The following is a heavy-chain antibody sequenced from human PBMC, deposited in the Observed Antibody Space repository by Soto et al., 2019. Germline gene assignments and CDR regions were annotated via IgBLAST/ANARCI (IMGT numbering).Heavy chain of an antibody. CDR1: GFTFSSYG. V-gene: IGHV3-33*01. J-gene: IGHJ3*02. Sequence: QVQLVESGGGVVQPGRSLRLSCAASGFTFSSYGMHWVRQAPGKGLEWVAVIWYDGSNKYDADSVKGRFTISRDNSKNTLYLQMNSLRAEDTAVYYCARDQGQWLNAFDIWGQGTMVTVSS. CDR2: IWYDGSNK. CDR3: ARDQGQWLNAFDI. D-gene: IGHD6-19*01.